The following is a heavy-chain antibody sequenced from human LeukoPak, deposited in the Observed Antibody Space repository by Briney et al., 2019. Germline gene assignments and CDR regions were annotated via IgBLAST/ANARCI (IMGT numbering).Heavy chain of an antibody. V-gene: IGHV3-30*04. J-gene: IGHJ3*02. CDR3: ARVDDLDAFDM. D-gene: IGHD2-2*03. CDR1: GFTFSSYA. CDR2: ISDDGSNK. Sequence: GGSLRLSCAASGFTFSSYAMHWVRQAPGKGLEWVAVISDDGSNKYYADSVKGRFTISRNNSKNTLYLQMNSLRAEDTAVYYCARVDDLDAFDMWGQGTMVTVSS.